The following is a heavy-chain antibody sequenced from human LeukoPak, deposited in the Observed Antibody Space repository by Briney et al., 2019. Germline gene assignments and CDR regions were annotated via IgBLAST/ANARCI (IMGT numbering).Heavy chain of an antibody. CDR3: AKDLRGGSGSYRVRFYYFDY. V-gene: IGHV3-23*01. CDR2: ISDSGGGT. Sequence: GGSLRLSCVASGFTFSSYWMHWVRQDPRKGLVWVSTISDSGGGTYYADSVRGRFTISRDNSKNTLYLQMNSLRAEDTAVYYCAKDLRGGSGSYRVRFYYFDYWGQGTLVTVSS. CDR1: GFTFSSYW. D-gene: IGHD3-10*01. J-gene: IGHJ4*02.